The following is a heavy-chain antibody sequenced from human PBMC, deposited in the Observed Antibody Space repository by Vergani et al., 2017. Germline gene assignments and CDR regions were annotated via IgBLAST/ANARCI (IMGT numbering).Heavy chain of an antibody. CDR1: GFTFSSYG. CDR3: ARDLPSIAAAGTSNGMDV. Sequence: QVQLVESGGGVVQPGRSLRLSCAASGFTFSSYGMHWVRQAPGKGLEWVAVIWYDGSNKYYADSVKGRFTISRDNSKNTLYLQMNSLRAEDTAVYYCARDLPSIAAAGTSNGMDVWGQGTTVTVSS. D-gene: IGHD6-13*01. J-gene: IGHJ6*02. CDR2: IWYDGSNK. V-gene: IGHV3-33*01.